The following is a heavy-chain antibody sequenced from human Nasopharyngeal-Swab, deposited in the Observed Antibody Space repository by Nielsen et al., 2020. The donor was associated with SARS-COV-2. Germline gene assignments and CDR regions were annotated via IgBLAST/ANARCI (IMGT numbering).Heavy chain of an antibody. Sequence: WIRQSPGKGLEWVAVISYDGSNKYYADSVKGRFTISRDNSKNTLYLQMNSLRAEDTAVYYCAKEDIVATMFQIGYYFDYWGQGTLVTVSS. J-gene: IGHJ4*02. V-gene: IGHV3-30*18. D-gene: IGHD5-12*01. CDR2: ISYDGSNK. CDR3: AKEDIVATMFQIGYYFDY.